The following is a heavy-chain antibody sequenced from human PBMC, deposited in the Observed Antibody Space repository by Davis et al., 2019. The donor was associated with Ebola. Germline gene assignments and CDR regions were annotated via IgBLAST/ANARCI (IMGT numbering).Heavy chain of an antibody. CDR1: GGTISRYG. V-gene: IGHV1-69*04. D-gene: IGHD1-1*01. J-gene: IGHJ4*02. CDR2: IIPVVDTK. Sequence: SVKVSCKASGGTISRYGISWVRQAPGQGLEWMGRIIPVVDTKDYAQKFQGRVTLTADKATNTAYMELSGLRFDDTAVYYCARAQFPTTSDHWGQGTLVTVSS. CDR3: ARAQFPTTSDH.